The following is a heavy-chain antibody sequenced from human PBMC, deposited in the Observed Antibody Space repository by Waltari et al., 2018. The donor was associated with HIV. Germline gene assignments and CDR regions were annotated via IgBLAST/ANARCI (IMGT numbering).Heavy chain of an antibody. V-gene: IGHV3-7*01. D-gene: IGHD2-2*01. CDR2: IKQDGSEK. J-gene: IGHJ4*02. Sequence: EVLLVESGGGLVQPGGSLRLSCTASGFMFTSYWMRWVRPAPGKGLEWGANIKQDGSEKDDVDAVKGRFTISRDNAKNSLYLQMNSLRAEDTAMYYCATSRTFDYWGQGTLVTVSS. CDR1: GFMFTSYW. CDR3: ATSRTFDY.